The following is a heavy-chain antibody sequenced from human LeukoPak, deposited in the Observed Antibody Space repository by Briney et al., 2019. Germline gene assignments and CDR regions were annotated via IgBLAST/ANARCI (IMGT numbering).Heavy chain of an antibody. J-gene: IGHJ6*03. CDR2: IRYDGSNK. Sequence: GGSLRLSCAASGFTFSSYGMHWVRQAPGKGLEWVAFIRYDGSNKYYADSVKGRFTISRDNSKNTLYLQMNSLRAEDTAVYYCAKGVEARGDYYCYMDVWGKGTTVTVSS. CDR3: AKGVEARGDYYCYMDV. D-gene: IGHD2-15*01. CDR1: GFTFSSYG. V-gene: IGHV3-30*02.